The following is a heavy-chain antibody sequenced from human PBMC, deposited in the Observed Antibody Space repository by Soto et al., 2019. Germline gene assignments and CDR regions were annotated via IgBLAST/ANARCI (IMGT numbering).Heavy chain of an antibody. D-gene: IGHD3-22*01. Sequence: PSETLSLTCAVYGGSFSGYYWSWIRQPPGKGLEWIGEINHSGSTNYNPSLKSRVTISVDTSKNQFSLKLSSVTAADTAVYYCARDSFDYYDSSGYSYWGQGTLVTVS. J-gene: IGHJ4*02. CDR3: ARDSFDYYDSSGYSY. CDR2: INHSGST. V-gene: IGHV4-34*01. CDR1: GGSFSGYY.